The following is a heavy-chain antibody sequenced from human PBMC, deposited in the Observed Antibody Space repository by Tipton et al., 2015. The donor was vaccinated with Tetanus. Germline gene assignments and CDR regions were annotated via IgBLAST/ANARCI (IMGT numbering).Heavy chain of an antibody. CDR3: ARGDYYGSGTYDV. V-gene: IGHV4-34*01. D-gene: IGHD3-10*01. CDR1: GGSSSSFY. J-gene: IGHJ6*02. CDR2: INYDGST. Sequence: TLSLTCVVSGGSSSSFYWSWIRQPPGKGLEWIGEINYDGSTNYSPSLKSRVPLSLDTTKKQVSLKLSSVTAADTAVYYCARGDYYGSGTYDVWGQGTTVTVPS.